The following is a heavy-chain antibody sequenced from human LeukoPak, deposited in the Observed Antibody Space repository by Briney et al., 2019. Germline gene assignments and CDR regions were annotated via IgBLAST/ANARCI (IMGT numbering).Heavy chain of an antibody. J-gene: IGHJ4*02. Sequence: GGSLRLSCAASGFTFSSFTMNWVRQAPGKGLEWVSSITSSSSYIYYADSVKGRFTISRDNAKNSLYLQMNSLRAEDTAVYYCARVASNIPAARVSFDYWGQGTLVTVSS. D-gene: IGHD2-2*01. CDR1: GFTFSSFT. V-gene: IGHV3-21*01. CDR3: ARVASNIPAARVSFDY. CDR2: ITSSSSYI.